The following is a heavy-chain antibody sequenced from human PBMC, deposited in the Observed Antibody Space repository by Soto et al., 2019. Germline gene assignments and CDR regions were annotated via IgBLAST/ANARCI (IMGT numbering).Heavy chain of an antibody. Sequence: ASVKVSCKASGYIVTSYGISWVRQAPGQGLDWMGWISGYNGDTNYAQKYHDRVSMTIDTSTGTAYMELRSLTSDDTALYYCAKNGQPPYYYYGLDVWGQGTKVTVSS. CDR2: ISGYNGDT. J-gene: IGHJ6*02. D-gene: IGHD2-8*01. V-gene: IGHV1-18*01. CDR1: GYIVTSYG. CDR3: AKNGQPPYYYYGLDV.